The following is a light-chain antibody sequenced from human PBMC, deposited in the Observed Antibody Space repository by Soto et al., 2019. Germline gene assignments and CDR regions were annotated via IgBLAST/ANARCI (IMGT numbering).Light chain of an antibody. CDR2: WAS. Sequence: DIVVTQSPDSLPVSLGERATINCKSSQSVFYSSNNKNYLAWYQQRPGQPPKLLIYWASTRESGVPDRFSGSGSGTDFTLTISTLQAEDVAVYYCQQYYSTPPAFGQGTKLEI. V-gene: IGKV4-1*01. J-gene: IGKJ2*01. CDR1: QSVFYSSNNKNY. CDR3: QQYYSTPPA.